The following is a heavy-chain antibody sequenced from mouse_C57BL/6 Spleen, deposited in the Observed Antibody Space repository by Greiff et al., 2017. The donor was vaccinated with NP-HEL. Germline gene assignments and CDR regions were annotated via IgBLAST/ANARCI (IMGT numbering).Heavy chain of an antibody. CDR3: ARDPDYYGSSSWFAY. D-gene: IGHD1-1*01. Sequence: EVNVVESGGGLVKPGGSLKLSCAASGFTFSSYAMSWVRQTPEKRLEWVATISDGGSYTYYPDNVKGRFTISRDNAKNNLYLQMSHLKSEDTAMYYCARDPDYYGSSSWFAYWGQGTLVTVSA. V-gene: IGHV5-4*01. CDR1: GFTFSSYA. J-gene: IGHJ3*01. CDR2: ISDGGSYT.